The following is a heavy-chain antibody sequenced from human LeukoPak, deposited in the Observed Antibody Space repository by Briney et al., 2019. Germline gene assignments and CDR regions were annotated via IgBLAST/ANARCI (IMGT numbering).Heavy chain of an antibody. J-gene: IGHJ6*03. CDR3: ARTSGSQHDFYYMDV. CDR1: GGSISSSSYY. CDR2: IYYSGST. V-gene: IGHV4-39*07. Sequence: SETLSLTCTVSGGSISSSSYYWGWIRQPPGKGLEWIGSIYYSGSTYYNPSLKSRFTITVDTYKNQFSLKLSYVTAADTAVYYCARTSGSQHDFYYMDVWGKGTTVTVSS. D-gene: IGHD3-10*01.